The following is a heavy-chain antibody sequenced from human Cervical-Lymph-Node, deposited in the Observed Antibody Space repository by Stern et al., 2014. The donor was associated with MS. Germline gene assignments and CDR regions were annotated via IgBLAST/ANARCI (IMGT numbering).Heavy chain of an antibody. Sequence: QVQLVQSGGGVVQPGRSLRLSCATSGFTFGRHSMHWVRQAPGKGLEWVAIISSDGSSQHYADSVKGRFNISRDNSNNTLYLQMNSLKVEDTAMYYCARPAAARYFDYWGQGSQVTVSS. V-gene: IGHV3-30-3*01. CDR3: ARPAAARYFDY. CDR2: ISSDGSSQ. D-gene: IGHD6-25*01. CDR1: GFTFGRHS. J-gene: IGHJ4*02.